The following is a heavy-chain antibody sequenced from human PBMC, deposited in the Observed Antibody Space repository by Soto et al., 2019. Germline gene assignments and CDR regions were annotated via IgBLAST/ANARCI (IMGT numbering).Heavy chain of an antibody. CDR1: GGTFSSYA. D-gene: IGHD3-16*01. Sequence: QVQLVQSGAEVKKPGSSVKVSCKASGGTFSSYAIDWVRQAPGQGLEWMGGIIPIFGTADYAQKFQGRVTITADESTSTAYRAPSSLRSEDTAVYYCARGQTGGGWGYYFDYWGQGTLVTVSS. CDR3: ARGQTGGGWGYYFDY. CDR2: IIPIFGTA. V-gene: IGHV1-69*12. J-gene: IGHJ4*02.